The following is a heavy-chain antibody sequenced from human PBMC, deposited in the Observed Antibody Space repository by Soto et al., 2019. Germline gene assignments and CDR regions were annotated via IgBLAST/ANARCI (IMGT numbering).Heavy chain of an antibody. CDR1: GGSISSYY. D-gene: IGHD4-4*01. CDR3: ARSNYHYYYYYMDV. Sequence: SETLSLTCTVSGGSISSYYWSWIRQPPGKGLEWIGYIYYSGSTNYNPSLKSRVTISVDTSKNQFSLKLSSVTAGDTAVYYCARSNYHYYYYYMDVWGKGTTVTVSS. V-gene: IGHV4-59*08. CDR2: IYYSGST. J-gene: IGHJ6*03.